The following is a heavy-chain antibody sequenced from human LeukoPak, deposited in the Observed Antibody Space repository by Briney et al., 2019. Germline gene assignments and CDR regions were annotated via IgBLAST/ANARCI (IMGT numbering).Heavy chain of an antibody. Sequence: GGSLRLSCAASGFTVSSYAMSWVRQAPGKGLGWVSAISGSGGSTYYADSVKGRFTISRDNSKNTLYLQMNSLRAEDTAVYYCAKVRGTDLVVVVAATPYYYYGMDVWGQGTTVTVSS. CDR3: AKVRGTDLVVVVAATPYYYYGMDV. CDR2: ISGSGGST. V-gene: IGHV3-23*01. D-gene: IGHD2-15*01. CDR1: GFTVSSYA. J-gene: IGHJ6*02.